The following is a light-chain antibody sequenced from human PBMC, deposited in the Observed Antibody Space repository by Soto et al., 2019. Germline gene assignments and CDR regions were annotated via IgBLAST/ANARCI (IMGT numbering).Light chain of an antibody. V-gene: IGLV2-8*01. CDR1: TSDIGAYNY. J-gene: IGLJ2*01. CDR3: SPFAGSSTNTVV. Sequence: QSALTQPPSASGSPGQSVTISCTGTTSDIGAYNYVSWYQQRPGKAPKLIIYEVTRRPSGVPDRIFGSKSYTTASLTVSGLQAEDEADYYCSPFAGSSTNTVVFGGGTKLTVL. CDR2: EVT.